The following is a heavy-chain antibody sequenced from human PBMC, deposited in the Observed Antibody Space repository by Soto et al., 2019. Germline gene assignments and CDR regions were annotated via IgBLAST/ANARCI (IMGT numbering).Heavy chain of an antibody. V-gene: IGHV3-64*01. D-gene: IGHD2-15*01. J-gene: IGHJ4*02. CDR1: GFTFSSYA. Sequence: EVQLVESGGGLVQPGGSLRLSCAASGFTFSSYAMHWVRQAPGKGLEYVSAISSNGGSTYYANSVQGRFTISRDNSKNTLYLQMGSLRADDMAVYYCARDALPYSLIAPIRYLGQGTLVTVSS. CDR3: ARDALPYSLIAPIRY. CDR2: ISSNGGST.